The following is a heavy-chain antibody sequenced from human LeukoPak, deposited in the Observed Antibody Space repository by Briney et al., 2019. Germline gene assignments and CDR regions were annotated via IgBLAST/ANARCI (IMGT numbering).Heavy chain of an antibody. CDR2: ISAYNGNT. CDR1: GYTFTSYG. V-gene: IGHV1-18*01. D-gene: IGHD2-2*02. Sequence: ASVKVSCKASGYTFTSYGISWVRQAPGQGLEWMGWISAYNGNTNYAQKFQGRVTITTDESTSTAYMELSSLRSEDTAVYYCARDRRGGYCSSTSCYNLGYWGQGTLVTVSS. J-gene: IGHJ4*02. CDR3: ARDRRGGYCSSTSCYNLGY.